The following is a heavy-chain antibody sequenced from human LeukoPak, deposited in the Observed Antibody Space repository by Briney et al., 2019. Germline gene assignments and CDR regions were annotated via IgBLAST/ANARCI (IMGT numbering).Heavy chain of an antibody. CDR1: GFTFSSYA. D-gene: IGHD3-10*01. J-gene: IGHJ3*02. Sequence: PGGSLRLSCAASGFTFSSYAMSWVRQAPGKGLEWVSGISWNSGSIGYADSVKGRFTISRDNAKNSLYLQMNSLRAEDTALYYCAKVVIFGGAFDIWGQGTMVTVSS. V-gene: IGHV3-9*01. CDR3: AKVVIFGGAFDI. CDR2: ISWNSGSI.